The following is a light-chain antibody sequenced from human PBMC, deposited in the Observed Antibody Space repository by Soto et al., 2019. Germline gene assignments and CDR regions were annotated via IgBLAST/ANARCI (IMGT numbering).Light chain of an antibody. Sequence: QLVLTQSPSVSGAPGQRVTISCTGSSSNIGPTYDVHWYQQLPGTAPKLLIYANTNRPSGVPDRFSGSKSGTSASLAITGLQAEDEADYFCQSYDSSLSGYVFGTGTKVTVL. CDR1: SSNIGPTYD. J-gene: IGLJ1*01. CDR2: ANT. CDR3: QSYDSSLSGYV. V-gene: IGLV1-40*01.